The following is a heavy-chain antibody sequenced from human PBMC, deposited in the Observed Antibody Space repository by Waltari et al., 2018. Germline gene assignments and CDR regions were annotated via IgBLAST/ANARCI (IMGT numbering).Heavy chain of an antibody. D-gene: IGHD4-17*01. CDR2: IYTSGST. CDR1: GGSISRSY. Sequence: QVQLQESGPGLVKPSENLSLPCPVSGGSISRSYRGWIRQPDGKGLEWIGSIYTSGSTNYNPSLKSRVTMSVDTSKNQFSLKLSSVTAADTAVYYCARDSGGDYPVEFDYWGQGTLVTVSS. V-gene: IGHV4-4*07. CDR3: ARDSGGDYPVEFDY. J-gene: IGHJ4*02.